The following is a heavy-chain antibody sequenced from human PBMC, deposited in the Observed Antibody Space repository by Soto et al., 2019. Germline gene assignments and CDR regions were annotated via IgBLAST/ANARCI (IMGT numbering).Heavy chain of an antibody. CDR3: ARVGDFWSGSLRGFDY. V-gene: IGHV4-30-4*01. CDR1: GGSISSGDYY. D-gene: IGHD3-3*01. J-gene: IGHJ4*02. CDR2: IYYSGST. Sequence: SETLSLTCTVSGGSISSGDYYWSWIRQPPGKGLEWIGYIYYSGSTYYNPSLKSRVTISVDTSKNQFSLKLSSVTAADTAVYYCARVGDFWSGSLRGFDYWGQGTLVTVSS.